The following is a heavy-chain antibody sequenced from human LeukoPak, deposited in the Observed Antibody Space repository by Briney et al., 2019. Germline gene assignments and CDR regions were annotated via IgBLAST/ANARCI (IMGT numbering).Heavy chain of an antibody. V-gene: IGHV1-18*01. CDR1: GYIFTSFG. Sequence: GASVKVSCKSSGYIFTSFGITWVRQAPGQGLEWMGWISAYNGNTNYAQKFQGRVTITADKSTSTAYMELSSLRSEDTAVYYCARAGRGYCSGGSCPSPEYFQHWGQGTLVTVSS. D-gene: IGHD2-15*01. J-gene: IGHJ1*01. CDR3: ARAGRGYCSGGSCPSPEYFQH. CDR2: ISAYNGNT.